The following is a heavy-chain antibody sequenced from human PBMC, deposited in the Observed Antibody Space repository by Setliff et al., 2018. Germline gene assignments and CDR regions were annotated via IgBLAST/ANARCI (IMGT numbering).Heavy chain of an antibody. CDR1: GGSISSGSYY. V-gene: IGHV4-61*09. CDR3: ARLGGSSGSGGFYYYYYYMDV. CDR2: IQTIGST. J-gene: IGHJ6*03. D-gene: IGHD3-22*01. Sequence: SETLSLTCTVSGGSISSGSYYWNWIRQPAEKGLEWIGHIQTIGSTNYNPSLRSRVTISVDTSKNQFSLKLSSETAADTAVYYCARLGGSSGSGGFYYYYYYMDVWGKGTTVTVSS.